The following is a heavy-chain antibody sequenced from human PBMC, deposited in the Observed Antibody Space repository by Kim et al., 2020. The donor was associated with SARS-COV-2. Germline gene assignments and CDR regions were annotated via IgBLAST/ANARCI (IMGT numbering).Heavy chain of an antibody. Sequence: SETLSLTCTVSGYSISSGYYWGWIRQPPGKGLEWIGSIYHSGSTYYNPSLKSRVTISVDTSKNQFSLKLSSVTAADTAVYYCARGSFGVYGVIKYYFDYWGQGTLVTVSS. CDR2: IYHSGST. V-gene: IGHV4-38-2*02. CDR1: GYSISSGYY. D-gene: IGHD3-3*01. CDR3: ARGSFGVYGVIKYYFDY. J-gene: IGHJ4*02.